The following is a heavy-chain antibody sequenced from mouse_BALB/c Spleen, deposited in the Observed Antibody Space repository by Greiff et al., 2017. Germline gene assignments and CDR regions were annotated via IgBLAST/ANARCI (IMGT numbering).Heavy chain of an antibody. D-gene: IGHD1-1*01. J-gene: IGHJ2*01. Sequence: VQLQQSGAELVRPGASVTLSCKASGYTFTDYEMHWVKQTPVHGLEWIGAIDPETGGTAYNQKFKGKASLTADKSSSTAYMELRSLTSEDSAVYYCTSREGLLLRYWGQGTTLTVSS. V-gene: IGHV1-15*01. CDR2: IDPETGGT. CDR3: TSREGLLLRY. CDR1: GYTFTDYE.